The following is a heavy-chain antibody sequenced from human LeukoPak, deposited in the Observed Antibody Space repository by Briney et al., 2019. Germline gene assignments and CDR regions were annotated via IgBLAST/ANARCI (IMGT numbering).Heavy chain of an antibody. CDR3: ARAHYSSFDY. Sequence: GGSLRLSCAASGFTFRNYWMSWVRQAPGKGLEWVANIKEDGSEKHYVDSVKGRFTISRDNAKNSLYLQSLYLQMNSLRAEDTAVYYCARAHYSSFDYWGQGTLVTVSS. CDR1: GFTFRNYW. CDR2: IKEDGSEK. V-gene: IGHV3-7*01. J-gene: IGHJ4*02. D-gene: IGHD6-13*01.